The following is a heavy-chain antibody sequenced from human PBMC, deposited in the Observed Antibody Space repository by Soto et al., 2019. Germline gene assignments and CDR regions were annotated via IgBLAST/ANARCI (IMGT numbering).Heavy chain of an antibody. CDR2: IYTGGTT. V-gene: IGHV3-53*01. CDR1: GFTVTINY. J-gene: IGHJ4*02. D-gene: IGHD5-12*01. CDR3: HGYGH. Sequence: EVQVVESGGGLIQPGGSLRLSCAVSGFTVTINYMSWVRQAPGKGLEWVSVIYTGGTTFYADSVKGRFTISSDTSRNTLYLQMNRLRGEATAGYYCHGYGHWGQGTLVTVSS.